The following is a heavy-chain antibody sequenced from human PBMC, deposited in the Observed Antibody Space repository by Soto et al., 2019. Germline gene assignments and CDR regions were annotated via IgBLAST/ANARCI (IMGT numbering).Heavy chain of an antibody. J-gene: IGHJ5*02. CDR2: ISSSSSTI. CDR3: AREGYYLNWFDP. V-gene: IGHV3-48*01. CDR1: GFTFSSYS. D-gene: IGHD3-10*01. Sequence: EVQLVESGGGLVQPGGSLRLSCAASGFTFSSYSMNWVRQAPGKGLEWVSYISSSSSTIYYADSVKGRFTISRDNAKNPLYLQMTSLRAEDTAVYYCAREGYYLNWFDPWGQGNLVTVSS.